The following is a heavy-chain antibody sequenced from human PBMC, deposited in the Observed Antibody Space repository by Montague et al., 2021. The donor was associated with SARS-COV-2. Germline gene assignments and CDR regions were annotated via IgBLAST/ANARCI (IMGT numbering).Heavy chain of an antibody. D-gene: IGHD6-13*01. V-gene: IGHV4-39*07. CDR1: GGSISSSSYN. CDR2: IYYSGST. CDR3: ARVGRQQLVRLSGMDV. J-gene: IGHJ6*02. Sequence: SETLSLTCTVSGGSISSSSYNWGWPRQPPGKGLKWIGCIYYSGSTYYNPSLKIPVTLSVDTYKNQFSLKLSSVTAADTDVYYCARVGRQQLVRLSGMDVWGQGTTVTVSS.